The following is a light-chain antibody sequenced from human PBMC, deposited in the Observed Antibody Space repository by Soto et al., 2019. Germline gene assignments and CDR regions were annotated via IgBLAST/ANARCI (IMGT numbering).Light chain of an antibody. CDR3: QQSYSTPLT. CDR2: AAS. J-gene: IGKJ4*01. CDR1: QSISSY. V-gene: IGKV1-39*01. Sequence: DIQMTQSPSSLSAYIGDRVTITCRASQSISSYLNWYQQKPGKAPKLLIYAASSLQSGVPSRFSGSGSGTDFTLTISSLQPEDFATYYCQQSYSTPLTFCGGTKVDIK.